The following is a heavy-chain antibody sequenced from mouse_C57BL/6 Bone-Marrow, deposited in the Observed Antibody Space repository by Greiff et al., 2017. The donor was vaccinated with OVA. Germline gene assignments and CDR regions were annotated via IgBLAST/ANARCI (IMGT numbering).Heavy chain of an antibody. CDR3: TTQTAQATWFAD. J-gene: IGHJ3*01. Sequence: EVQLVESGAELVRPGASVKLSCTASGFNIKDDYMHWVKQRPEQGLEWIGWIDPENGDTEYASKFKGKATLTADTSSNAAYLQLSSLTSEDTAVYYCTTQTAQATWFADWGQGTLVTVAA. V-gene: IGHV14-4*01. CDR1: GFNIKDDY. D-gene: IGHD3-2*02. CDR2: IDPENGDT.